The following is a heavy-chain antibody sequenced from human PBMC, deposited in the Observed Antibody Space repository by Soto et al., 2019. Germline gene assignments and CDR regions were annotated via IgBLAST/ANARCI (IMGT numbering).Heavy chain of an antibody. D-gene: IGHD2-15*01. CDR3: ARGGARCSGGSCYFSVDFDY. CDR2: ISAYNGNT. Sequence: ASVKVSCKASGYTFTSYGISWVRQAPGQGLEWMGWISAYNGNTNYAQKLQGRVTMTTDTSTSTAYMELRSLRSDDTAVYYCARGGARCSGGSCYFSVDFDYWGQGTLVTVSS. V-gene: IGHV1-18*01. CDR1: GYTFTSYG. J-gene: IGHJ4*02.